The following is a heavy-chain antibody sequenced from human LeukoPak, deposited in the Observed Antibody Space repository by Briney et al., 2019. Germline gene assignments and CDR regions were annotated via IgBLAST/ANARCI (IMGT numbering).Heavy chain of an antibody. J-gene: IGHJ4*02. CDR2: ISGDGGTT. Sequence: SGGSLRLSCAASGFTFDDYTIHWVRQVPGKGLEWVSLISGDGGTTYYADSVKGRFTISRDNSKNTLYLQMNSLRAEDTAVYYCAKVSRRGYDILTGYYLAGDDYWGQGTLVTVSS. D-gene: IGHD3-9*01. CDR1: GFTFDDYT. CDR3: AKVSRRGYDILTGYYLAGDDY. V-gene: IGHV3-43*01.